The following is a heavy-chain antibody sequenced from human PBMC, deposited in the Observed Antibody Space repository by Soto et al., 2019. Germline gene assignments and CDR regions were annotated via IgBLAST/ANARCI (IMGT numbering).Heavy chain of an antibody. Sequence: PGGSLRLSCASSGFTFSDYYMSWIRQAPGKGLEWLSYISPGSRYPAYADSVKGRFTISRDNARRSLSLQMNSLTVDDTAIYYCVRRRGGGMFDLWGQGSMVTVSS. J-gene: IGHJ5*02. CDR3: VRRRGGGMFDL. CDR1: GFTFSDYY. CDR2: ISPGSRYP. D-gene: IGHD2-15*01. V-gene: IGHV3-11*06.